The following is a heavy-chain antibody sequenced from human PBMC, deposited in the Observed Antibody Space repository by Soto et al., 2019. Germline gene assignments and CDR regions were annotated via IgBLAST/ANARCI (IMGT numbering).Heavy chain of an antibody. CDR1: GGSISSYY. V-gene: IGHV4-59*08. J-gene: IGHJ4*02. Sequence: SETLSLTCTVSGGSISSYYWSWIRQPPGKGLEWIGYIYYSGSTNYNPSLKSRVTISVDTSKNQFSLKLSSVTAADTAVYYCASLGGGYDWGHFDYWGQGTLVTVSS. CDR2: IYYSGST. D-gene: IGHD5-12*01. CDR3: ASLGGGYDWGHFDY.